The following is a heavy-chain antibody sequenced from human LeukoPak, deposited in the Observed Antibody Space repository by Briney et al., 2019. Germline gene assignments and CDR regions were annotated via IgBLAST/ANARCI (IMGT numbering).Heavy chain of an antibody. Sequence: PGGSLRLSCAASGFTFSNYWMTWVRQAPGKGLELVANIKQDGSEKYYVDSVKGRFTISRDNAKNSPYLQMNSLRAEDTAVYYCARNQRRLDYWGQGTLVTVSS. CDR3: ARNQRRLDY. D-gene: IGHD1-14*01. J-gene: IGHJ4*02. CDR1: GFTFSNYW. V-gene: IGHV3-7*01. CDR2: IKQDGSEK.